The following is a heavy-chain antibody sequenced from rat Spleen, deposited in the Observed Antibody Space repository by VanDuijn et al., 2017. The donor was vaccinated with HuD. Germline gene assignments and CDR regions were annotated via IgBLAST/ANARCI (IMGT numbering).Heavy chain of an antibody. V-gene: IGHV5S23*01. D-gene: IGHD1-2*01. CDR2: ISSGGGST. J-gene: IGHJ1*01. CDR1: GFTFSNYD. CDR3: ARHGYYYSSYIYDPYWYFDF. Sequence: EVQLVESGGGLVQPGRSLKLSCAASGFTFSNYDMAWVRRAPTKGLEWVTSISSGGGSTYYRDSVKGRFTSSRHNAKSTLYLQMDSLRSEDTATYYCARHGYYYSSYIYDPYWYFDFWGPETMVTVSS.